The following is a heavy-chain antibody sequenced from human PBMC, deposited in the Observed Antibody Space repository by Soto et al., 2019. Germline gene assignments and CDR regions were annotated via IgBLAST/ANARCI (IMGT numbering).Heavy chain of an antibody. CDR3: ARQYGSGSYYNLFDY. D-gene: IGHD3-10*01. J-gene: IGHJ4*02. CDR1: GGSISSGGYY. CDR2: IYYSGST. Sequence: QVQLQESGPGLVKPSQTLSLTCTVSGGSISSGGYYWSWIRQHPGKGLEWIGYIYYSGSTYYNPSLKSRVTISVDTSKNQFPLKLSSVTAADTAVYYCARQYGSGSYYNLFDYWGQGTLVTVSS. V-gene: IGHV4-31*03.